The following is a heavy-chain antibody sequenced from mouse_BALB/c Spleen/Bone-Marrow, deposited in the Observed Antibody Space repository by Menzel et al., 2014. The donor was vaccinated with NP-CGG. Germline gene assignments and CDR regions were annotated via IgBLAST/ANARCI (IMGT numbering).Heavy chain of an antibody. D-gene: IGHD1-1*01. CDR2: IDPANGNT. Sequence: SGAELVKPGASVKLSCTASVFNIKDTYMHWVKQRPEQGLEWIGRIDPANGNTKYDPKFQGKATITADTSSNTAYLQLSSLTSEDTAVYYCARYYYGSSYFDYWGQGTTLTVSS. V-gene: IGHV14-3*02. CDR3: ARYYYGSSYFDY. CDR1: VFNIKDTY. J-gene: IGHJ2*01.